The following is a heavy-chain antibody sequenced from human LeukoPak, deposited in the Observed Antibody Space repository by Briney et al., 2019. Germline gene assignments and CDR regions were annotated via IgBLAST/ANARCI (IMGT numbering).Heavy chain of an antibody. D-gene: IGHD2-15*01. CDR3: AKSLYSGPKHWYFGL. V-gene: IGHV3-23*01. J-gene: IGHJ2*01. CDR1: GFTFSSYA. Sequence: PGGSLRLSCAASGFTFSSYAMSWVRQPPGKGLEWVSVSSGSGYGTSYADSVKGRFTISRDNSKNTLYLQMDSLRAEDTAVYYCAKSLYSGPKHWYFGLWGCGTLVTVSS. CDR2: SSGSGYGT.